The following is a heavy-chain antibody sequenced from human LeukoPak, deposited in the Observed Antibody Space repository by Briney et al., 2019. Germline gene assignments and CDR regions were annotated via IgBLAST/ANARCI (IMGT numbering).Heavy chain of an antibody. V-gene: IGHV4-34*01. CDR1: GGSFSAYY. CDR2: INHSGSA. D-gene: IGHD4-17*01. CDR3: ARGQGTVTTH. Sequence: SETLSLTCAVSGGSFSAYYWTWIRQPPGKGLEWIGEINHSGSANYNPSLKSRVTISLDTSKNQFSLKLSSVTAADTAVYYCARGQGTVTTHWGQGALVTVSS. J-gene: IGHJ4*02.